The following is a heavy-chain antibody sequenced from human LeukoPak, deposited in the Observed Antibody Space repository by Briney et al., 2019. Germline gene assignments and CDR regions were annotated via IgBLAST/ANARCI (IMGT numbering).Heavy chain of an antibody. CDR3: ARDITWFGDNAFDI. CDR2: IYSGGST. Sequence: GSLRLSCAASGFTVSSNYMSWVRQAPGKGLEWVSVIYSGGSTYYADSVKGRFTISRDNSKNTLYLQMNSLRAEDTAVYYCARDITWFGDNAFDIWGQGTMVTVSS. V-gene: IGHV3-53*01. CDR1: GFTVSSNY. D-gene: IGHD3-10*01. J-gene: IGHJ3*02.